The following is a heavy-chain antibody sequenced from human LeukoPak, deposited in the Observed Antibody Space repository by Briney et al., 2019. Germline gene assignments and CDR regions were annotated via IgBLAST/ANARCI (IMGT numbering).Heavy chain of an antibody. Sequence: GGSLRLSCAASGFTFSSYSMNWVRQAPGKGLEWVSSISSSSSYIYYADSVKGRFTISRDNAKNSLYLQMNSLRAEDTAVYYCATPPWVRDGVDYWGQGTLVTVSS. D-gene: IGHD5-24*01. J-gene: IGHJ4*02. V-gene: IGHV3-21*04. CDR3: ATPPWVRDGVDY. CDR2: ISSSSSYI. CDR1: GFTFSSYS.